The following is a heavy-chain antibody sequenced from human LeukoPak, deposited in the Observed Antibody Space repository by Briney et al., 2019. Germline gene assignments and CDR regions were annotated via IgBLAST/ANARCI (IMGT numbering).Heavy chain of an antibody. Sequence: HPGGSLRLSCAASGFTFSSYWKSWVRQAPGKGLEWVANIKQDGSEKYYVDSVKGRFTISRDNAKNSLYLQMNSLRAEDTAVYYCAGSSWYYFDYWGQGTLVTVSS. D-gene: IGHD6-13*01. CDR1: GFTFSSYW. CDR2: IKQDGSEK. CDR3: AGSSWYYFDY. J-gene: IGHJ4*02. V-gene: IGHV3-7*01.